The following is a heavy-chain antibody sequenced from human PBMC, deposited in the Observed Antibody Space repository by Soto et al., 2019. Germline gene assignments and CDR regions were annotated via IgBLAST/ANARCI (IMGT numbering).Heavy chain of an antibody. CDR2: IYSGGST. CDR3: ASEKDYYGSGSYYKKTDAFDI. J-gene: IGHJ3*02. CDR1: GFTFSSNY. V-gene: IGHV3-66*01. Sequence: GGSLRLSCAASGFTFSSNYMSWVRQAPGKGLEWVSVIYSGGSTYYADSVKGRFTISRDNSKNRLYLQINSLRAEDTAVYYCASEKDYYGSGSYYKKTDAFDIWGQGTMVTVSS. D-gene: IGHD3-10*01.